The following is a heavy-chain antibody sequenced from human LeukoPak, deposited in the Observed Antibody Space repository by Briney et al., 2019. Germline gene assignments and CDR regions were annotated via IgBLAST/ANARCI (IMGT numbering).Heavy chain of an antibody. CDR3: ARGQQLVFMAKVQLERSSYFDY. D-gene: IGHD1-1*01. J-gene: IGHJ4*02. V-gene: IGHV1-8*01. Sequence: ASVKDSCKASGYTFTSYEINWVRQATGQGLEWMGWMNPNSGNTGYAQKFQGRVTMTRNTSIRTAYMELSSLRSEDTAVYYCARGQQLVFMAKVQLERSSYFDYWGQGTLVTVSS. CDR1: GYTFTSYE. CDR2: MNPNSGNT.